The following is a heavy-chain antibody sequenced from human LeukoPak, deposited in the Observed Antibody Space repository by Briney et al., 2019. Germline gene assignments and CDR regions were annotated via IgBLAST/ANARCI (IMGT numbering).Heavy chain of an antibody. Sequence: PGGSLRLSCEASEFTLKDYWMHWVRQGPGKGLVWVSRINSDGSGASYADSVKGRFTISRDNAKNTLYLQMNSLRAEDTAVYYCAKDLNWFDPWGQGTLVTVSS. CDR2: INSDGSGA. J-gene: IGHJ5*02. V-gene: IGHV3-74*01. CDR1: EFTLKDYW. CDR3: AKDLNWFDP.